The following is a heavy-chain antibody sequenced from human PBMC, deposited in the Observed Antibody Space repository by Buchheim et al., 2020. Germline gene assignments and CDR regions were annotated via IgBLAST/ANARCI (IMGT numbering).Heavy chain of an antibody. V-gene: IGHV3-66*01. J-gene: IGHJ4*02. CDR1: GFTVSSNY. Sequence: EVQLVESGGGLVQPGGSLRLSCAASGFTVSSNYMSWVRQAPGKGLEWVSVIYSGGSTYYADSVKGRFTISRDNSKNTLYLQMNSLRAEDTAVYYCAREYCSSTSCYGGGWFDYWGQGTL. CDR3: AREYCSSTSCYGGGWFDY. CDR2: IYSGGST. D-gene: IGHD2-2*01.